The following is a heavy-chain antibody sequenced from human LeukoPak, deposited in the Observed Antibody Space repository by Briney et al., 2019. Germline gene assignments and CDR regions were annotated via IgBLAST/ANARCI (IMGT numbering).Heavy chain of an antibody. V-gene: IGHV4-31*03. CDR1: GGSISSGGYY. CDR3: ARGGVAVAAYFDY. D-gene: IGHD6-19*01. J-gene: IGHJ4*02. CDR2: IYYSGST. Sequence: PSETLSLTCTVSGGSISSGGYYWSWIRQHPGKGLEWIGYIYYSGSTYYNPSLKSRVTISVDTSKNQFSLKLSSVTAADTAVYYCARGGVAVAAYFDYWGQGTLVTVSS.